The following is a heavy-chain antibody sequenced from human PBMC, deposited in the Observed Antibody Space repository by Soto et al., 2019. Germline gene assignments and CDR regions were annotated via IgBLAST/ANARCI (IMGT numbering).Heavy chain of an antibody. J-gene: IGHJ5*02. CDR1: GFSLSTSGVG. Sequence: SGPTLVNPTQTLTLTCTFSGFSLSTSGVGVGWIRQPPGKALEWLALIYWNDDKRYSPSLKSRLTITKDTSKNQVVLTMTNMDPVDTATYYCAHSHTSYYYDSSGYYYVPWFDPWGQGTLVTVSS. CDR2: IYWNDDK. CDR3: AHSHTSYYYDSSGYYYVPWFDP. V-gene: IGHV2-5*01. D-gene: IGHD3-22*01.